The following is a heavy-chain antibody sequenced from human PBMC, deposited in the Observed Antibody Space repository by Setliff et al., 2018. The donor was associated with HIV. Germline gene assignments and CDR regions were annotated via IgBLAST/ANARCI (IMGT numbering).Heavy chain of an antibody. Sequence: PGGSLRLSCAASGFTFSDYYMSWIRQAPGKGLEWVSYIKQDGTERYYVGSVRGRFTISRDNAKNSLYLQMNSLRAEDTAIYYCAARGSYFGSWGQGTLVTVSS. CDR2: IKQDGTER. V-gene: IGHV3-7*03. CDR3: AARGSYFGS. D-gene: IGHD3-16*01. J-gene: IGHJ4*02. CDR1: GFTFSDYY.